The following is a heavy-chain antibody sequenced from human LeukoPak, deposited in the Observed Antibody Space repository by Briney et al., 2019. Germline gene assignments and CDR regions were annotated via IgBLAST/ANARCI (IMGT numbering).Heavy chain of an antibody. J-gene: IGHJ6*03. CDR3: ARVPRSYYYYYYMDV. CDR2: IYYSGSS. V-gene: IGHV4-59*01. CDR1: GGSISGYH. Sequence: SETLSLTCNVSGGSISGYHWSWIRQPPGKGLEWLGYIYYSGSSNYNPSLKSRVTMSADTSKNQFSLKLSSVTTADTAVYYCARVPRSYYYYYYMDVWGKGTTVTVSS.